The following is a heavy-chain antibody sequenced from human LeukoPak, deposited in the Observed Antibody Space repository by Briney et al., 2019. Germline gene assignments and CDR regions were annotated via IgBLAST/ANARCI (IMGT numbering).Heavy chain of an antibody. CDR1: GFTFTRYA. CDR2: ISISGDGT. D-gene: IGHD2-21*02. V-gene: IGHV3-23*01. Sequence: GGSLRLSCAASGFTFTRYALSWVRQAPGKGLAWVSAISISGDGTYYADSVKGRFTISRDNSRNMLFLQMNSLTTEDTAVYYCAKDLLFPKCGSESWGQGTLVTVSS. J-gene: IGHJ5*02. CDR3: AKDLLFPKCGSES.